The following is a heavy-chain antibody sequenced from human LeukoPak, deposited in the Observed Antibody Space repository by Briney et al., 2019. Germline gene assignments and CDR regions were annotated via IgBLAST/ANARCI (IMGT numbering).Heavy chain of an antibody. CDR1: GGSIGTYY. Sequence: SETLSLTCGVSGGSIGTYYWSWIRQPPGKGLEWIAFIHKNGNTNYNPSLRSRVAMSLDTSNNRLSLNLNSVTAADTATYFCARHGQRLALDVWGRGTMVIVSS. D-gene: IGHD3-16*01. CDR2: IHKNGNT. J-gene: IGHJ3*01. CDR3: ARHGQRLALDV. V-gene: IGHV4-59*08.